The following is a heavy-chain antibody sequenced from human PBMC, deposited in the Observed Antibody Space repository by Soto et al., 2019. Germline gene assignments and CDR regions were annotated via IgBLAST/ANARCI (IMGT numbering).Heavy chain of an antibody. J-gene: IGHJ1*01. D-gene: IGHD2-15*01. Sequence: PRLSCAASGFTFISYTMSWVRQAPGKGLEWVSGISGSGISTSYADSVKGRFTISRDNSKNTLYLQMNSLRAEDTAAYYCAKLVAGTECFQHSGQGTLVTVSS. V-gene: IGHV3-23*01. CDR1: GFTFISYT. CDR2: ISGSGIST. CDR3: AKLVAGTECFQH.